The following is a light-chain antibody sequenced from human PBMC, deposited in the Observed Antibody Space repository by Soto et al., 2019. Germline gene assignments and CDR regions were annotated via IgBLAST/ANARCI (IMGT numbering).Light chain of an antibody. V-gene: IGLV2-14*01. CDR1: SRDVGGYNY. J-gene: IGLJ1*01. CDR2: DVR. CDR3: SSYTTISTYV. Sequence: QSALTQPASVSGSPGQSITISCTGTSRDVGGYNYVSWYQQHPGKAPKLMIYDVRNRPSGVSNRFSGSKSVNTASLTISGLQAEDEADYYCSSYTTISTYVFGTGTKVTVI.